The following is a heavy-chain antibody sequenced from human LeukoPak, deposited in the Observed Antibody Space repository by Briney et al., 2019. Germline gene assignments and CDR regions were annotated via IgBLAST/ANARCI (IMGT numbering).Heavy chain of an antibody. D-gene: IGHD1-20*01. CDR1: GYTFTSYD. Sequence: ASVKVSCKASGYTFTSYDINWVRQATGQGLEWMGWMNPNSGNTGYAQKFQGRVTMTRNTSISTAYMELSSLRSEDTAVYYCARGITGTVFRFAVYYFDYWGQGTLVTVSS. CDR3: ARGITGTVFRFAVYYFDY. J-gene: IGHJ4*02. V-gene: IGHV1-8*01. CDR2: MNPNSGNT.